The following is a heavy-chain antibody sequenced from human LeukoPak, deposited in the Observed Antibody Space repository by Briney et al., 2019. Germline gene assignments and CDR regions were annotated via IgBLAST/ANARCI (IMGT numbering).Heavy chain of an antibody. CDR3: AREHFPYCGDDCSSGYFQH. D-gene: IGHD2-21*02. J-gene: IGHJ1*01. V-gene: IGHV3-30*02. Sequence: PGGSLRLSCAASGFSFSNYGMHWVRQAPGKGLEWVAFIRYDGSKKYYADSVKGRFTMSRDNSKNTLYLQMSSLRVEDTAVYYCAREHFPYCGDDCSSGYFQHWGQGTLVTVSS. CDR2: IRYDGSKK. CDR1: GFSFSNYG.